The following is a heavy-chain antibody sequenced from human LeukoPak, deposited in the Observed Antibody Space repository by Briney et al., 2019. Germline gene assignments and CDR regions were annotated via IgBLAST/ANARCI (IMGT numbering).Heavy chain of an antibody. V-gene: IGHV3-30*04. J-gene: IGHJ6*02. CDR1: GFTFSSYA. CDR3: ASYDFWSGYSMDV. Sequence: GGSLRLSCAASGFTFSSYAMHWVRQVPGKGLEWVAVISYDGSNKYYADSVKGRFTIPRDNSKNTLYLQMNSLRAEDTAVYYCASYDFWSGYSMDVWGQGTTVTVSS. D-gene: IGHD3-3*01. CDR2: ISYDGSNK.